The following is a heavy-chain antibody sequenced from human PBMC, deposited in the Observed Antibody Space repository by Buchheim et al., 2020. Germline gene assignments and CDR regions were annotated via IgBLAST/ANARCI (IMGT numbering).Heavy chain of an antibody. J-gene: IGHJ4*02. CDR1: GDSISGSTYY. Sequence: QLQLQESGPGLVKPSETLSLTCIVSGDSISGSTYYWAWIRQPPGKGLEWIGSIYHSGSTYYNPSLKSRVTISVDTSKNQFSLSVRSVTAADTAVYYCARVDTRYFDYWGQGTL. V-gene: IGHV4-39*01. CDR2: IYHSGST. CDR3: ARVDTRYFDY. D-gene: IGHD5-18*01.